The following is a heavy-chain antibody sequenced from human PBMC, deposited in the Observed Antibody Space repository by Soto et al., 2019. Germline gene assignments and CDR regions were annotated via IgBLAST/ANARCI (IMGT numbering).Heavy chain of an antibody. Sequence: GGSLRLSCAASGFTVSSNYMSWVRQAPGKGLEWVSVIYSGASTYYADSVKGRFTITRDNSKNTLYLQMNSLRAEDTAVDYCAREAKGHYVWGSYRYFDYWGQGTLVTVSS. J-gene: IGHJ4*02. CDR3: AREAKGHYVWGSYRYFDY. CDR1: GFTVSSNY. V-gene: IGHV3-53*01. D-gene: IGHD3-16*02. CDR2: IYSGAST.